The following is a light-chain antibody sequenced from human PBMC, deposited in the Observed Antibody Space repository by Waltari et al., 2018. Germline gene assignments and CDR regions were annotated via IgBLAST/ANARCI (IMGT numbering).Light chain of an antibody. CDR3: QAWDSATVV. Sequence: SYELIQPPSVSVSPGQRASITCSAENLGRTYVCWYQQKPGQSPVLIIYQDTERPSGIPERFSGSNSRNTATLTISGTQTLDEADYYCQAWDSATVVFGGGTKLTVL. J-gene: IGLJ2*01. V-gene: IGLV3-1*01. CDR1: NLGRTY. CDR2: QDT.